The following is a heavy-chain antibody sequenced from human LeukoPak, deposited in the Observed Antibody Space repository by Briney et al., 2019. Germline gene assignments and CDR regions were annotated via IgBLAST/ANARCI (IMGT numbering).Heavy chain of an antibody. CDR2: ISAYNGNT. CDR3: ARDRLYSSSWRGDYYMDV. D-gene: IGHD6-13*01. CDR1: GYTFTSYG. V-gene: IGHV1-18*01. J-gene: IGHJ6*03. Sequence: ASVKVSCKASGYTFTSYGISWVRQAPGQGLEWMGWISAYNGNTNYAQKLQGRVTMTTDTSTSTAYMELSRLRSDDTAVYYCARDRLYSSSWRGDYYMDVWGKGTTVTVSS.